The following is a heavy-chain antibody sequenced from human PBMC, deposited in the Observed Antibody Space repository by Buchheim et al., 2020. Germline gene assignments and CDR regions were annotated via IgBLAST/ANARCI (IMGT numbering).Heavy chain of an antibody. CDR1: GFSLSTNRMC. V-gene: IGHV2-70*15. CDR3: ARSPTYYFYQYGMDV. Sequence: QVTPRESGPALVKPTQTLTLTCSFSGFSLSTNRMCVSWMRQPPGKALEWLARIDWDEDEYYSASLRARLTISQDTSRNQVVLTLTNVCPADTGTYYCARSPTYYFYQYGMDVWGQGTT. CDR2: IDWDEDE. J-gene: IGHJ6*02.